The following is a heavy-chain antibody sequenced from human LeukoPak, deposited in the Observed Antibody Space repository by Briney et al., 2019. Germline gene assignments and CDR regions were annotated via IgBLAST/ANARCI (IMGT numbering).Heavy chain of an antibody. Sequence: GGSLRLSCAASGFTFNSCSMNWVRQAPGKGLEWVSYISSSSSTIYYADSVKGRFTISRDNAKNSLYLQMNSLRAEDTAVYYCAREYFDWLSHSYYYYYGMDVWGQGTTVTVSS. V-gene: IGHV3-48*01. J-gene: IGHJ6*02. CDR2: ISSSSSTI. D-gene: IGHD3-9*01. CDR1: GFTFNSCS. CDR3: AREYFDWLSHSYYYYYGMDV.